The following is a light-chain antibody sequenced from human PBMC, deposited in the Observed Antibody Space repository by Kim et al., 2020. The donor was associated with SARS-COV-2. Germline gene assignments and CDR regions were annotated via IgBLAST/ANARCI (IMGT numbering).Light chain of an antibody. J-gene: IGLJ3*02. CDR1: WYNVGKNY. CDR3: AAWDDSLNWV. Sequence: ELTQPPSASGTPGQRVTISCSGNWYNVGKNYVYWYQQLPGTAPKLLIYSTSQRPSGVPDRFSGSKSGTSASLAISGLRSEDEADYYCAAWDDSLNWVFGGGTQLTVL. CDR2: STS. V-gene: IGLV1-47*02.